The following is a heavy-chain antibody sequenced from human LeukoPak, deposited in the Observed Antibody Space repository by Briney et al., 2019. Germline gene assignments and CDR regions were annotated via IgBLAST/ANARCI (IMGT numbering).Heavy chain of an antibody. CDR2: ISSSSSYI. Sequence: GGSLRLSCAASGFTFSSYSMNWVRQAPGKGLEWVSSISSSSSYIYYADSVKGRFTISRDNAKNSLYLQMNSLRAEDTAVYYCARDESYYDVRYYFDYWGQGTLVTVSS. D-gene: IGHD1-26*01. CDR1: GFTFSSYS. V-gene: IGHV3-21*01. CDR3: ARDESYYDVRYYFDY. J-gene: IGHJ4*02.